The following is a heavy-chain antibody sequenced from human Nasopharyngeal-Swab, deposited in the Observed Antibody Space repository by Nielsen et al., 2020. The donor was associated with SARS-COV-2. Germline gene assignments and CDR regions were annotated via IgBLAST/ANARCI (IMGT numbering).Heavy chain of an antibody. D-gene: IGHD3-16*01. CDR1: GFTFTSYA. J-gene: IGHJ3*02. Sequence: GGSLRLSCAASGFTFTSYAMSWVRQAPGKGLEWVSGISGSGDATYYADSVKGRFTVSRDNSKNTLYLQMNSLRAEDTAVYYCARPRGGWAFDIWGQGTMVTVSS. CDR3: ARPRGGWAFDI. CDR2: ISGSGDAT. V-gene: IGHV3-23*01.